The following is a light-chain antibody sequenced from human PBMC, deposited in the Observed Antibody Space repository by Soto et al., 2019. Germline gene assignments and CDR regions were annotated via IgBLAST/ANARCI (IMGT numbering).Light chain of an antibody. CDR3: TAWDDNLCAVV. CDR1: GSNIGTFY. CDR2: ANN. V-gene: IGLV1-47*02. J-gene: IGLJ2*01. Sequence: QSALTPSPSTSATPGQGVSIACSGGGSNIGTFYVSWYQHVPGTPPRLLIYANNQRPSGVPDRFSGSKSGTSASLAISGLRCEDGAYYYCTAWDDNLCAVVFCGGTKFTVL.